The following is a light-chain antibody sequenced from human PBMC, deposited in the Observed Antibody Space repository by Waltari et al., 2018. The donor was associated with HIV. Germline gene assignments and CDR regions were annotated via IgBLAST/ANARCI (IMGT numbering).Light chain of an antibody. CDR3: QHYRDYPWT. J-gene: IGKJ1*01. CDR1: QGISSF. CDR2: EAS. Sequence: DIQMTQSPSTLSASVGDRVTITCRASQGISSFLAWYQQKPGKAPNLLIYEASSVESWVPSRFSGSGSGTEFTLTISSLQPDDFATYYCQHYRDYPWTFGRGTKVEVK. V-gene: IGKV1-5*03.